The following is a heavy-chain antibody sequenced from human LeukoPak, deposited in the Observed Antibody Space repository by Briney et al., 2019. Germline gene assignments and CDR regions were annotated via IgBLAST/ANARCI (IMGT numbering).Heavy chain of an antibody. CDR3: ARSMVLIAAAGKGFDY. J-gene: IGHJ4*02. V-gene: IGHV4-34*12. Sequence: SETLSLTCAVYGGSFSGYSWSWIRQPPGKGLEWVGEMIHSGSTNYNPSLKSRVTISVDTSKNQFSLKVSSVTAADTAVYYCARSMVLIAAAGKGFDYWGQGTLVTVSS. CDR1: GGSFSGYS. D-gene: IGHD6-13*01. CDR2: MIHSGST.